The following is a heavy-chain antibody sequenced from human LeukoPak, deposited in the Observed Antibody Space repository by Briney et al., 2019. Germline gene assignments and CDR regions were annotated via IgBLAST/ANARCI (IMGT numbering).Heavy chain of an antibody. Sequence: ASVKVSCKASGYTFTSYYMHWVRQAPGQGLEWMGWISAYNGNTNYAQKLQGRVTMTTDTSTSTAYMELRSLRSDDTAVYYCARSRGYGSGNGGSPMDVWGQGTTVTVSS. CDR3: ARSRGYGSGNGGSPMDV. D-gene: IGHD3-10*01. J-gene: IGHJ6*02. CDR1: GYTFTSYY. CDR2: ISAYNGNT. V-gene: IGHV1-18*04.